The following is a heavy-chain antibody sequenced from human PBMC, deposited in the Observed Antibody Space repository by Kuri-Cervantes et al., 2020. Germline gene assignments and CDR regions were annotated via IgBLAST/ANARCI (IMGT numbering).Heavy chain of an antibody. CDR2: IYTSGST. J-gene: IGHJ6*02. D-gene: IGHD5-18*01. V-gene: IGHV4-61*02. CDR3: ARGPHSWIPLRSFMDV. Sequence: SETLSLTCTVSGGSISSCSYYWSWIRQPAGKGLEWIGRIYTSGSTNYNPSLKSRVTISVDSAKNQFSLKLSSVTAADTAVYYCARGPHSWIPLRSFMDVWGQGTTVTVSS. CDR1: GGSISSCSYY.